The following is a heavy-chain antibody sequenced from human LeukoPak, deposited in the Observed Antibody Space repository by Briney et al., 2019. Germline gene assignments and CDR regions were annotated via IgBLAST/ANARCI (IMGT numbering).Heavy chain of an antibody. D-gene: IGHD6-19*01. Sequence: SGTLSLTCAVYGGSFSGYYWSWIRQPPGKGLEWIGEINHSGSTNYNPSLKSRVTISVDTSKNQFSLKLSSVTAADTAVYYCARGLRAVAGSMGGWYYWGQGTLVTVSS. CDR1: GGSFSGYY. J-gene: IGHJ4*02. V-gene: IGHV4-34*01. CDR3: ARGLRAVAGSMGGWYY. CDR2: INHSGST.